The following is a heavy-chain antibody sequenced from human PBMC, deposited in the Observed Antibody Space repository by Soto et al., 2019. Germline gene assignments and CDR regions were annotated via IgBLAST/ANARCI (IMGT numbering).Heavy chain of an antibody. CDR2: IWYDGSNK. CDR3: ARSIGSYGYSEDYYYYGMDV. D-gene: IGHD5-18*01. J-gene: IGHJ6*02. CDR1: GFTFSSYG. V-gene: IGHV3-33*01. Sequence: PGGSLRLSCAASGFTFSSYGMHWVRQAPGKGLEWVAVIWYDGSNKYYADSVKGRFTISRDNSKNTLYLQMNSLRAEDTAVYYCARSIGSYGYSEDYYYYGMDVWGQGTTVTVSS.